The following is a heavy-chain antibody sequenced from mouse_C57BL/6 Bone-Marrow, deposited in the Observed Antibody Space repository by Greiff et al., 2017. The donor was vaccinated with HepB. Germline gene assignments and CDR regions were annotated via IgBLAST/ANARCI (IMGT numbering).Heavy chain of an antibody. Sequence: VQLQQSGPELVKPGASVKMSCKASGYTFTDYNMHWVKQSHGKSLEWIGYINPNNGGTSYNQKFKGKATLTVNKSSSTAYMELRSLTSEDSAVYYCASPYYYGSSHWYFDVWGTGTTVTVSS. D-gene: IGHD1-1*01. CDR1: GYTFTDYN. CDR2: INPNNGGT. J-gene: IGHJ1*03. CDR3: ASPYYYGSSHWYFDV. V-gene: IGHV1-22*01.